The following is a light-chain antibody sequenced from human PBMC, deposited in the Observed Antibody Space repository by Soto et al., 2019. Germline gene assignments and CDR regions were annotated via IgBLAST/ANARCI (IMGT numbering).Light chain of an antibody. CDR3: QQYSDLPMT. CDR2: GAS. CDR1: QSVSSSY. V-gene: IGKV3-20*01. J-gene: IGKJ5*01. Sequence: EIGLTQSAGTLSLSAGERATLSCGASQSVSSSYLAWYQQKPGQAPRLLIYGASRRATGIPDRFSGSASGTDFTLTISRLEPEDFAVYFCQQYSDLPMTFGQGTRLEIK.